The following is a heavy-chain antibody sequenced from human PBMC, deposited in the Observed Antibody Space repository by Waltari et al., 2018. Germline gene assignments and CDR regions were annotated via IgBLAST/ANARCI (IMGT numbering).Heavy chain of an antibody. CDR3: ARVAGDPEYYFDY. CDR1: GYTFTGYY. CDR2: INPNRGGT. D-gene: IGHD6-19*01. J-gene: IGHJ4*02. V-gene: IGHV1-2*06. Sequence: QVQLVQSGAEVKKPGASVKVSCKASGYTFTGYYMHWVRQAPGQGREWMGRINPNRGGTNYAQKFQGRVTMTRDTSISTAYMELSRLRSDDTAVYYCARVAGDPEYYFDYWGQGTLVTVSS.